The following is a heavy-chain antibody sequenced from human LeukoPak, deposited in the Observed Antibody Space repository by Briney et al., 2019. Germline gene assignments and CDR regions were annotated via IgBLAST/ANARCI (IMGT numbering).Heavy chain of an antibody. D-gene: IGHD4-11*01. V-gene: IGHV4-59*11. CDR1: GGSISSHY. Sequence: SETLSLTCTVSGGSISSHYCSWIRQPAGKGLEWIGYIYYSGTTNYNPSLKSRVTISVDTSKNQFSLKLSSVTAADTAVYYCAKESYSRYFDYWGQGTLVTVSS. J-gene: IGHJ4*02. CDR2: IYYSGTT. CDR3: AKESYSRYFDY.